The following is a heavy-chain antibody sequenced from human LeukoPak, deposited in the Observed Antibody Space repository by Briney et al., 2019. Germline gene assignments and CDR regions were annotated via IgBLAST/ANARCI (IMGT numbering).Heavy chain of an antibody. D-gene: IGHD6-19*01. Sequence: SGTLSLTCAASGGSISSSNWWSWVRQPPGKGLEWIGEIYHSGSTNYNPSLKSRVTISVDKSKNQFSLKLSSVTAADTAVYYCARDWSTSGWYIDSLYWYFDLWGRGTLVTVSS. J-gene: IGHJ2*01. V-gene: IGHV4-4*02. CDR3: ARDWSTSGWYIDSLYWYFDL. CDR1: GGSISSSNW. CDR2: IYHSGST.